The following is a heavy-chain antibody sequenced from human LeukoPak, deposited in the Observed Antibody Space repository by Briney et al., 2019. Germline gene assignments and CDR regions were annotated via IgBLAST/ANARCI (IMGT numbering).Heavy chain of an antibody. J-gene: IGHJ4*02. Sequence: GGSLRLSCVASGFTFSSYAMTWVRQAPGKGLEWVSAISGSGGSTYYADSVKGRFTISRDNSKNTLYLQMNSLRAEDTAVYYCARDLSSGYDGTYFDYWGQGTLVTVSS. CDR1: GFTFSSYA. D-gene: IGHD5-12*01. CDR3: ARDLSSGYDGTYFDY. V-gene: IGHV3-23*01. CDR2: ISGSGGST.